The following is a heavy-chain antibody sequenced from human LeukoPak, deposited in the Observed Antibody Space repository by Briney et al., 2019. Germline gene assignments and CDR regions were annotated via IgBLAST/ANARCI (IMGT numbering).Heavy chain of an antibody. CDR3: ARQRLWFGETQDFDY. V-gene: IGHV5-51*01. J-gene: IGHJ4*02. D-gene: IGHD3-10*01. CDR2: IYPGDSDT. Sequence: GESLKISCKGSGYSFPSHWIGWVRQMPGKGLEWMGIIYPGDSDTRYSPSFQGQVTISADKSISTAYLQWSSLKASDTAMYYCARQRLWFGETQDFDYWGQGTLVTVSS. CDR1: GYSFPSHW.